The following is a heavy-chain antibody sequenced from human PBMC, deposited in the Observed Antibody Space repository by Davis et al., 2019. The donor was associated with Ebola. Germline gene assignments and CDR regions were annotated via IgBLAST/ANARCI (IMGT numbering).Heavy chain of an antibody. V-gene: IGHV5-10-1*01. CDR2: IDPSDSFT. D-gene: IGHD1-1*01. CDR3: ARLENVEHY. CDR1: GYSFTNNW. J-gene: IGHJ4*02. Sequence: PGGSLRLSCKGLGYSFTNNWINWVRQMPGRGLEWVGTIDPSDSFTSYSPSFRGHVTLSADKSLATAYLQWTSLKTSDTAMYYCARLENVEHYWGQGTLVSVSS.